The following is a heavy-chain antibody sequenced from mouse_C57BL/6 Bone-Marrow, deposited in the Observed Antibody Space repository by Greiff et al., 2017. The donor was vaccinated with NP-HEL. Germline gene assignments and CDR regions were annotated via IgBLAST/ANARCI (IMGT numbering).Heavy chain of an antibody. CDR2: IRSKSNNYAT. V-gene: IGHV10-1*01. CDR3: VRATYYYGSRHYFDY. J-gene: IGHJ2*01. CDR1: GFSFNTYA. D-gene: IGHD1-1*01. Sequence: GGGLVQPKGSLKLSCAASGFSFNTYAMNWVRQAPGKGLEWVARIRSKSNNYATYYADSVKDRFTISRDDSESMLYLQMNNLKTEDTAMYYCVRATYYYGSRHYFDYWGQGTTLTVSS.